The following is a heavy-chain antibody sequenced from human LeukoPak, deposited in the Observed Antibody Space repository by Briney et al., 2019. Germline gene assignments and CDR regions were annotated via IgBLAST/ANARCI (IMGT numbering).Heavy chain of an antibody. V-gene: IGHV3-23*01. CDR2: ISGSGGST. D-gene: IGHD3-10*01. J-gene: IGHJ4*02. Sequence: GGSLRLSCAASGFTFSSYGMSWVRQAPGKGLEWVSAISGSGGSTYYADSVKGRFTISRDNSKNTLYLQMNSLRAEDTAVYYCAKDSYGSGSYYHYWGQGTLVTVSS. CDR3: AKDSYGSGSYYHY. CDR1: GFTFSSYG.